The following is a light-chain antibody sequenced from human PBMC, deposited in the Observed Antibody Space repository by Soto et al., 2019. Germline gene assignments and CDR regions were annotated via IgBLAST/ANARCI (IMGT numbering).Light chain of an antibody. CDR2: KVS. CDR1: QGLADSDGSTY. CDR3: MQGTHWPWT. V-gene: IGKV2D-30*01. Sequence: DVVMTQSPLFLPVTLGQPASISCRSSQGLADSDGSTYLSWYHQRPGQSPRRLIYKVSNCDSGVPDRFSGSGSGTDCTLKISRVEAEDVGVYYCMQGTHWPWTFGQGTKVEIK. J-gene: IGKJ1*01.